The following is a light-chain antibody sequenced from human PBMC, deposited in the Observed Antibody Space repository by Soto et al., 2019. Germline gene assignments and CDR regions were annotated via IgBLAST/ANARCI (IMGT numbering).Light chain of an antibody. CDR1: QSLVYSDGNTY. V-gene: IGKV2-30*01. Sequence: DVVMTQSPLSLPVTLGQAASISCRSSQSLVYSDGNTYLNWVQQRPGQSPRRLIYKVSNRDSGVADGFRGSGAGPYVTLRISRLEAEDVGGYYCRKGTNWPYWTFGQGTKVELK. CDR3: RKGTNWPYWT. CDR2: KVS. J-gene: IGKJ1*01.